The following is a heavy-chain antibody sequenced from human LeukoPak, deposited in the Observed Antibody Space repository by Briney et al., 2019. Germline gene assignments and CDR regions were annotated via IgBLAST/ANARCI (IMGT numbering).Heavy chain of an antibody. D-gene: IGHD6-19*01. CDR2: IYYSGST. Sequence: PSETLSLTCTVSGGSISSYYWSWIRQPPGKGLEWIGYIYYSGSTNYNPSLKSRVTMSVDTSKNQFSLKLSSVTAADTAVYYCAKEGSSGWYRRLGWGYYFDYWGQGTLVTVSS. CDR3: AKEGSSGWYRRLGWGYYFDY. J-gene: IGHJ4*02. CDR1: GGSISSYY. V-gene: IGHV4-59*12.